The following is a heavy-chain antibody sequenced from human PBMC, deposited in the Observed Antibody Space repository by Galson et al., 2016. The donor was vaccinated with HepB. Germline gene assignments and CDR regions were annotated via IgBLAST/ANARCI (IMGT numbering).Heavy chain of an antibody. Sequence: SETLSLTCAVYGGSFSGSFWSWIRQPPGKGLEWIGEISHSGSTNYKPSLKSRVTISLDKDTSKNQFSLTLSSVTAADTAVYYCARVTSWRTDNYYGMDVWGQGTTVTVS. CDR3: ARVTSWRTDNYYGMDV. CDR2: ISHSGST. V-gene: IGHV4-34*01. J-gene: IGHJ6*02. D-gene: IGHD2-2*01. CDR1: GGSFSGSF.